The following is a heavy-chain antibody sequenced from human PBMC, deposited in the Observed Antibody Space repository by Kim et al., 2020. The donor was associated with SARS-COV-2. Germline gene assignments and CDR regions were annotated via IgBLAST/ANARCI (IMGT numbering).Heavy chain of an antibody. D-gene: IGHD2-2*01. J-gene: IGHJ6*03. CDR1: GFTFGDYA. CDR2: ISWNSGSI. V-gene: IGHV3-9*01. Sequence: GGSLRLSCAASGFTFGDYAMHWVRQAPGKGLEWVSGISWNSGSIGYADSVKGRFTISRDNAKNSLYLQMNSLRAEDTALYCCAKDSPPYCSSTSCYYYYYMDVWGKGTTVTVSS. CDR3: AKDSPPYCSSTSCYYYYYMDV.